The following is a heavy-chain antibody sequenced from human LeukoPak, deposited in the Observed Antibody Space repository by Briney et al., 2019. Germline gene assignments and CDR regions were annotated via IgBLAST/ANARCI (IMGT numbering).Heavy chain of an antibody. CDR3: AIQSTGDRGYYFDY. CDR1: GYTFTSYY. J-gene: IGHJ4*02. V-gene: IGHV1-46*01. CDR2: INPSGGST. Sequence: ASVKVSCKASGYTFTSYYMHWVRQAPGQGLEWMGIINPSGGSTSYAQKFQGRVTITADESTSTAYMELSSLRSEDTAVYYCAIQSTGDRGYYFDYWGRGTLVTVSS. D-gene: IGHD7-27*01.